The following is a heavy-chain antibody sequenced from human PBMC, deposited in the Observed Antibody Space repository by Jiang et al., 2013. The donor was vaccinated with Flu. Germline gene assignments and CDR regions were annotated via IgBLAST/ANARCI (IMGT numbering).Heavy chain of an antibody. J-gene: IGHJ5*02. Sequence: QLLESGGGLVQPGGSLRLSCAASGFTFSSYAMSWVRQAPGKGLEWVSVISGSGGNTYYADSVKGRFTISRDNSKNTLYLQMNSLRAEDMAVYYCAKHGCKSISCSSTWDWFDPWGQGTLVTVSS. V-gene: IGHV3-23*01. CDR1: GFTFSSYA. CDR2: ISGSGGNT. D-gene: IGHD2-2*01. CDR3: AKHGCKSISCSSTWDWFDP.